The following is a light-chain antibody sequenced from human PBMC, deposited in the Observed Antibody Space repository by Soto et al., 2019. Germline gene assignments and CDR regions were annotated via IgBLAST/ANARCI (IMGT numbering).Light chain of an antibody. CDR2: LNR. V-gene: IGLV1-44*01. CDR1: TSNVRDNP. J-gene: IGLJ3*02. Sequence: QSMLTHPPSASWTPGQRFTISFSGSTSNVRDNPVNWFKQLPVTAPTLLIYLNRQRPSDVPDRLSGSKTDTYDSLAISGLQPEDEADYYCSVWDDRLSAWVFGGGTK. CDR3: SVWDDRLSAWV.